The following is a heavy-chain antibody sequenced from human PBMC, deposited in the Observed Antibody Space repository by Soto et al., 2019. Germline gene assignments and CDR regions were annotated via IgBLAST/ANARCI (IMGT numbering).Heavy chain of an antibody. CDR2: FYTSGST. CDR1: GGSISTYY. V-gene: IGHV4-4*07. Sequence: QVQLQESGPGLVKPSETLSLTCTVSGGSISTYYWSWIRQPAGKGLEWIGRFYTSGSTNYNPSLKSPVPMAEDPPKTQFPLKRPCVPAGDGAVDYWGRDRRVRAPGGGGMAVWGKGPTVTVSS. J-gene: IGHJ6*04. D-gene: IGHD3-10*01. CDR3: GRDRRVRAPGGGGMAV.